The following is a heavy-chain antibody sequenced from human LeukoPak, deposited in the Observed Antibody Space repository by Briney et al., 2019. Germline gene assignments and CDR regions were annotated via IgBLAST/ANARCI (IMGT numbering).Heavy chain of an antibody. D-gene: IGHD6-13*01. J-gene: IGHJ4*02. Sequence: SETPSLTCTVSGGSISSYYWSWLRQPPGKGLEWLGYIYYSGSTNYNPSLKSRVTISVDTSNNPFSLKLSSVTAADTAVYYCARETAAPGIAAAGGFDYWGQGTLVTVSS. CDR3: ARETAAPGIAAAGGFDY. V-gene: IGHV4-59*01. CDR2: IYYSGST. CDR1: GGSISSYY.